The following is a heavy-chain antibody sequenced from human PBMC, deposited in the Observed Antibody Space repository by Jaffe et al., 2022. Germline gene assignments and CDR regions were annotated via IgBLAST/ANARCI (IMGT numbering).Heavy chain of an antibody. CDR1: GFTFSSYA. V-gene: IGHV3-64*01. Sequence: EVQLVESGGGLVQPGGSLRLSCAASGFTFSSYAMHWVRQAPGKGLEYVSAISSNGGSTYYANSVKGRFTISRDNSKNTLYLQMGSLRAEDMAVYYCARGRNWGIGDAFDIWGQGTMVTVSS. D-gene: IGHD7-27*01. CDR3: ARGRNWGIGDAFDI. J-gene: IGHJ3*02. CDR2: ISSNGGST.